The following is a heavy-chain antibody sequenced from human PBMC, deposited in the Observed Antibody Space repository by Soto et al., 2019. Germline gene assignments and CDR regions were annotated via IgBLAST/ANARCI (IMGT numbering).Heavy chain of an antibody. CDR2: FSVSGGRT. V-gene: IGHV3-23*01. Sequence: GGSLRLSCAASGFTFSSYAMSWVRQAPGKGLEWVSAFSVSGGRTYYADPVKGRFTISRANSKNTLYLQLNSLRAEDPAVYYCGRASDLVALDIWGQGPMCTVSS. CDR1: GFTFSSYA. J-gene: IGHJ3*02. CDR3: GRASDLVALDI. D-gene: IGHD2-21*02.